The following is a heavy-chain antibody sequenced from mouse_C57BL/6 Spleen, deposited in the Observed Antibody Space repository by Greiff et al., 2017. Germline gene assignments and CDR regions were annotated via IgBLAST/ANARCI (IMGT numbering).Heavy chain of an antibody. J-gene: IGHJ4*01. D-gene: IGHD1-1*01. CDR1: GYAFSSYW. CDR2: IYPGDGDT. Sequence: QVQLQQSGAELVKPGASVKISCKASGYAFSSYWMNWVKQRPGKGLEWIGQIYPGDGDTNYNGKFKGKATLTAEKSSSTAYMQLSSLTSEDSAVYCCARRDGSSLYYAMDYWGQGTSVTVSS. CDR3: ARRDGSSLYYAMDY. V-gene: IGHV1-80*01.